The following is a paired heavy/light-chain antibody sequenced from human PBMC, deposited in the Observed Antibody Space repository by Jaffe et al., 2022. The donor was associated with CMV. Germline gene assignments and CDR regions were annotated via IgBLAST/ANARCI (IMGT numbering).Light chain of an antibody. J-gene: IGKJ3*01. V-gene: IGKV1-33*01. CDR3: QQYDDVPFT. CDR2: DAS. Sequence: DIQMTQSPSSLSASVGDRVTITCQASHDIKNYLNWYQQKPGKPPKLLIYDASNLETGVPSRFSGSGSGTDFSFTISSLQPEDIATYYCQQYDDVPFTFGPGSKVDVK. CDR1: HDIKNY.
Heavy chain of an antibody. CDR2: ITNSGSTI. J-gene: IGHJ4*02. Sequence: QVQLVESGGGLVKPGGSLRLSCAASGFTFSDYYMTWIRQAPGKGLEWVSYITNSGSTIYSSDSLRGRFTISRDNAKNSLYLQMSSLRAEDTAVYYCARAWHWYGSGSKFDFWGQGTLVTVSS. D-gene: IGHD3-10*01. CDR3: ARAWHWYGSGSKFDF. V-gene: IGHV3-11*01. CDR1: GFTFSDYY.